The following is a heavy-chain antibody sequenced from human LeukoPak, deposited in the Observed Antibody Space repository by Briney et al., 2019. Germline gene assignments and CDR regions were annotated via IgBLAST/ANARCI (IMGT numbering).Heavy chain of an antibody. J-gene: IGHJ6*02. CDR1: GYTFTGYY. Sequence: ASVKVSCKASGYTFTGYYMHWVRQAPGQGLEWMGWINPNSGGTNYAQKFQGRVTMTRDTSISTAYMELSRLRSDDTAVYYCARAFNRHQGESSSSWYAQIQYYYYGMDVWGQGTTVTVSS. CDR2: INPNSGGT. CDR3: ARAFNRHQGESSSSWYAQIQYYYYGMDV. V-gene: IGHV1-2*02. D-gene: IGHD6-13*01.